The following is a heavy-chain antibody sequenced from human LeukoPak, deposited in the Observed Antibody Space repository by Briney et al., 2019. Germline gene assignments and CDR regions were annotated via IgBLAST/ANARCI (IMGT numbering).Heavy chain of an antibody. V-gene: IGHV1-2*02. CDR2: INPNSGGT. CDR3: ARDSGRTTYYYDSSGKIDY. D-gene: IGHD3-22*01. CDR1: GYTFTGYY. J-gene: IGHJ4*02. Sequence: ASVKVSCKASGYTFTGYYMHWVRQAPGQGLEWMGWINPNSGGTNYAQKFQGRVTMTRDTSISTAYMELSRLRSDDTAVYYCARDSGRTTYYYDSSGKIDYLGQGTLVTVSS.